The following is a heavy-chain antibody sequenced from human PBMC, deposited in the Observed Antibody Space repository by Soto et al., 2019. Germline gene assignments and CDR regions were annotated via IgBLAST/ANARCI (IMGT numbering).Heavy chain of an antibody. CDR2: ISGSGGST. D-gene: IGHD2-21*02. V-gene: IGHV3-23*01. CDR3: AKSGPGTYCGGDCPQGDAFDI. CDR1: GFTFSSYA. J-gene: IGHJ3*02. Sequence: EVQLLESGGGLVQPGGSLRLSCAASGFTFSSYAMSWVRQAPGKGLEWVSAISGSGGSTYYADSVKGRFTISRDNSKNTLYLQMNSLRAEDTAVYYCAKSGPGTYCGGDCPQGDAFDIWGQGTMVTVSS.